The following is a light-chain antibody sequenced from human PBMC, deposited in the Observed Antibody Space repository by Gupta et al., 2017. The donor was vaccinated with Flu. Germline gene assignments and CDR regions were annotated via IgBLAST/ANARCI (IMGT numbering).Light chain of an antibody. V-gene: IGLV5-45*01. CDR3: MIWHSSAWV. Sequence: CTLSSGINVGTSKIYWYQQKPGSPPQYLLTYKSDSDKQQGSGVPSRFSGSKDASATAGIVLISGRQAEDEDDYYCMIWHSSAWVFGGGTKLTVL. CDR2: YKSDSDK. J-gene: IGLJ2*01. CDR1: SGINVGTSK.